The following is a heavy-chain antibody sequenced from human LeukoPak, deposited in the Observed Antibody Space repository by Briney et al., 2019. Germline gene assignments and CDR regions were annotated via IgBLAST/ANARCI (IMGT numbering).Heavy chain of an antibody. Sequence: ASVKVSCKASGYTFTGYYIHWVRQAPGQGLEWMGGIIPIFGTANYAQKFQGRVTITADESTSTTYMKLSSLRSEDTAVYYCARGESYSGYDRYFDYWGQGTLVTVSS. CDR3: ARGESYSGYDRYFDY. J-gene: IGHJ4*02. CDR2: IIPIFGTA. V-gene: IGHV1-69*13. CDR1: GYTFTGYY. D-gene: IGHD5-12*01.